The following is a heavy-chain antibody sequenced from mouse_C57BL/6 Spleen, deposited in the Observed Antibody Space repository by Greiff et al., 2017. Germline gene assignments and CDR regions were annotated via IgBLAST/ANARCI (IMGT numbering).Heavy chain of an antibody. J-gene: IGHJ4*01. CDR2: IDPSDSYT. D-gene: IGHD2-2*01. V-gene: IGHV1-69*01. CDR1: GYTFTSYW. CDR3: ASTMVTTEAMDY. Sequence: QVQLQQPGAELVMPGASVKLSCKASGYTFTSYWMHWVKQRPGQGLEWIGEIDPSDSYTNYNQKFKGKSTLTVDKSSSTAYMQLSSLTSEDSAVYYWASTMVTTEAMDYWGQGTSVTVSS.